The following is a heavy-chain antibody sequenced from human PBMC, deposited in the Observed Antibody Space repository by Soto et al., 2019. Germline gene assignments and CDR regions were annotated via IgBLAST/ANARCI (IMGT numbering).Heavy chain of an antibody. CDR3: ARGPGETIVVVPAAIIPSYYYGMDV. Sequence: ASVKVSCKASGGTFSSYAISWVRQAPGQGLEWMGGIIPIFGTANYAQKFQGRVTITADESTSTAYMELSSLRSEDTAVYYCARGPGETIVVVPAAIIPSYYYGMDVWGQGTTVTVSS. J-gene: IGHJ6*02. CDR2: IIPIFGTA. D-gene: IGHD2-2*01. CDR1: GGTFSSYA. V-gene: IGHV1-69*13.